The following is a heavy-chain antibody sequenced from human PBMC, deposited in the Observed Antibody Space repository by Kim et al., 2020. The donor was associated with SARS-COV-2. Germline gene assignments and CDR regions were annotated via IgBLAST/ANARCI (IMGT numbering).Heavy chain of an antibody. CDR1: GFTFDDYA. CDR2: ISWDGGST. Sequence: GGSLRLSCAASGFTFDDYAMHWVRQAPGKGLEWVSLISWDGGSTYYADSVKGRFTISRDNSKNSLYLQMNSLRAVDTALYYCAKDSAAAAGSPYYYYGMDVWGQGTTVTVSS. J-gene: IGHJ6*02. V-gene: IGHV3-43D*03. D-gene: IGHD6-13*01. CDR3: AKDSAAAAGSPYYYYGMDV.